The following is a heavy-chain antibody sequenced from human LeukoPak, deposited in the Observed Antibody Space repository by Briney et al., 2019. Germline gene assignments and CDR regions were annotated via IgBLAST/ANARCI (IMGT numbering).Heavy chain of an antibody. CDR1: GFTFSTYT. Sequence: GGSLRLSCAASGFTFSTYTLHWVRQAPGKGLEWVAVISYDGSNKYYADSVRGRFTISRDNSKSTLYLQMNSLRPEDTAVYYCASPQVTAPGAGVFDYWGQGTLVTVSS. CDR2: ISYDGSNK. D-gene: IGHD2-8*02. V-gene: IGHV3-30*04. CDR3: ASPQVTAPGAGVFDY. J-gene: IGHJ4*02.